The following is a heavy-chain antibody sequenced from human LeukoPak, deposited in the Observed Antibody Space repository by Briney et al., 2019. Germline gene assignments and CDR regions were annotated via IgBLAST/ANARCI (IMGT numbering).Heavy chain of an antibody. V-gene: IGHV3-74*01. CDR3: ARDYSYAMDV. J-gene: IGHJ6*02. D-gene: IGHD2-21*01. CDR2: ISGGGSST. Sequence: GGSLRLSCAASGFTFSSYWMHWVRQAPGKGLVWVSHISGGGSSTSDAESVRGRFTISRDNAKNTLHLQMHSLRPEDTAVYYCARDYSYAMDVWGQGTTVTVSS. CDR1: GFTFSSYW.